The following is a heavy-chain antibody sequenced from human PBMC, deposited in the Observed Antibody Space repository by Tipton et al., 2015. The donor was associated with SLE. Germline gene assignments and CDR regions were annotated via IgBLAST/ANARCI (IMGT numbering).Heavy chain of an antibody. Sequence: QSGAEVKKPGASVRVSCKASGYTFTTYGISWVRQAPGQGLEWMGWISTYNGNTNYAQKLQGRVTMTTDTSTSTAYMELTSLKSDDTAVYYCARDQYYYGSGTYPFWGQGTRVTVSS. CDR1: GYTFTTYG. CDR2: ISTYNGNT. D-gene: IGHD3-10*01. CDR3: ARDQYYYGSGTYPF. J-gene: IGHJ4*02. V-gene: IGHV1-18*01.